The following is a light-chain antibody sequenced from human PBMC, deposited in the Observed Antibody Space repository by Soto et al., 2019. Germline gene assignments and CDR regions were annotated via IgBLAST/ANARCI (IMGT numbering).Light chain of an antibody. V-gene: IGKV3-20*01. J-gene: IGKJ1*01. CDR2: GTS. CDR3: HEYGSSPTWT. CDR1: QSVFNRY. Sequence: ENVLTQSPGTLSLSPGERATLSCRASQSVFNRYLGWSQQKPGQAPRLLIYGTSTRATGIPDRFSGSGSGTDFTLIISRLEPEDFAVYYCHEYGSSPTWTFGQGTKVEIK.